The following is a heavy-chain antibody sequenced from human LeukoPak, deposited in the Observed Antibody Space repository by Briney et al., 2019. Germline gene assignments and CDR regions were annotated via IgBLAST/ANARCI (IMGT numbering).Heavy chain of an antibody. Sequence: SVKVSCKASGGTFSSYAISWVRQAPGQGLEWMGGIIPIFGTANYAQKFQGRVTVTADESTSTAYMELSSLRSEDTAVYYCARTWPLDNYFDYWGQGTLVTVSS. CDR1: GGTFSSYA. J-gene: IGHJ4*02. CDR2: IIPIFGTA. V-gene: IGHV1-69*13. D-gene: IGHD3-9*01. CDR3: ARTWPLDNYFDY.